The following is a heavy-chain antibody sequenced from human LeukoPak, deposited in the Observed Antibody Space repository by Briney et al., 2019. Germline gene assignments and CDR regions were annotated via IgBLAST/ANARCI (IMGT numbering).Heavy chain of an antibody. CDR1: GYTFTSYG. V-gene: IGHV1-18*01. Sequence: ASVNVSCKASGYTFTSYGISGVRQAPGQGLEWMGWISSYNGNTNYAQKFQGRVTMTTDTSTSTAYMELRSLRSDDTAVYYCARDSRYDEGYWGQGTLVTVSS. CDR3: ARDSRYDEGY. CDR2: ISSYNGNT. D-gene: IGHD5-12*01. J-gene: IGHJ4*02.